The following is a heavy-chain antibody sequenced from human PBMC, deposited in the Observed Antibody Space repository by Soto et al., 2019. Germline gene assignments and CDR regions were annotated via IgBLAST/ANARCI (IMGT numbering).Heavy chain of an antibody. CDR2: IYHGGST. Sequence: QVQLQESGSGLVKPSETLSLTCAVSGGSISSDYYSWSWIRQPPGKDLEWIGYIYHGGSTFYNPSLRSRVTLSVDTSMNHFSLRLTSVTAADTAVYSCARLNRLRNDAFDIWGQGTLVAVSS. D-gene: IGHD3-16*01. CDR1: GGSISSDYYS. J-gene: IGHJ3*02. V-gene: IGHV4-30-2*01. CDR3: ARLNRLRNDAFDI.